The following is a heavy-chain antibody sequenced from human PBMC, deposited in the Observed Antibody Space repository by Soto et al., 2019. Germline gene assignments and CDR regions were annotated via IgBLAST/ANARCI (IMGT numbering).Heavy chain of an antibody. D-gene: IGHD2-2*02. CDR2: ISYDGSEK. J-gene: IGHJ4*02. CDR3: AKSPNFYCSSPNCYKYYFDH. V-gene: IGHV3-30*18. CDR1: GFTFNTYG. Sequence: GGSLRLSCAASGFTFNTYGMHWVRQAPGKGLEWVAVISYDGSEKYYVDSVKGRFTISKDNSKNTLYLQMNSLRPEDTAVYYCAKSPNFYCSSPNCYKYYFDHWGQGTRVTVSS.